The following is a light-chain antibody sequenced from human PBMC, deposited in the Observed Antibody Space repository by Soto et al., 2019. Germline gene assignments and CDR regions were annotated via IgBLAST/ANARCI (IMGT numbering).Light chain of an antibody. Sequence: DIQMTQSPSSLSASIGDRVTITCRASQSISTYLNWYQHKPGKAPKLLIYAASSLQSGVPPRFSGSGSGTDFTLTISSLQPEDFATYYCQHSYSTPPTFGQGTKVEIK. J-gene: IGKJ1*01. V-gene: IGKV1-39*01. CDR3: QHSYSTPPT. CDR2: AAS. CDR1: QSISTY.